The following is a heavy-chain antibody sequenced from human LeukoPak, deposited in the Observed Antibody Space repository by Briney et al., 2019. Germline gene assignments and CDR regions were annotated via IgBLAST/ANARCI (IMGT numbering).Heavy chain of an antibody. CDR1: GFTFSHYT. CDR2: VSYDGSDK. J-gene: IGHJ3*02. V-gene: IGHV3-30-3*01. D-gene: IGHD1-14*01. CDR3: ANGRAGPEDAFDI. Sequence: GGSLRLSCVASGFTFSHYTLHWVRQAPGKGLEWVTLVSYDGSDKYYADSVKGRFTISRDDSKNTLYLQMNSLRADDTAVYYCANGRAGPEDAFDIWGQGTMVTVSS.